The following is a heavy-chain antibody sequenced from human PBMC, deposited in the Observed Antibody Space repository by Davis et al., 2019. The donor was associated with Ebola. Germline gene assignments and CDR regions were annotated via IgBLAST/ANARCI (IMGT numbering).Heavy chain of an antibody. V-gene: IGHV4-59*08. CDR2: IYYTGST. CDR3: ARGPTDDYFDY. Sequence: MPSETLSLTCTVSGGSISSYYWSWIRQPPGKGLEWIGYIYYTGSTYYNPSLKSRVTISVDTSKNQFSLKLSSVTAADTAVYYCARGPTDDYFDYWGQGTLVTVSS. CDR1: GGSISSYY. J-gene: IGHJ4*02.